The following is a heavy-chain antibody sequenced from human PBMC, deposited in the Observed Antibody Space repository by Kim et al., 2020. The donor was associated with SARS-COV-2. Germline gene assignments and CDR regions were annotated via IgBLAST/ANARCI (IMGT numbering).Heavy chain of an antibody. J-gene: IGHJ5*02. CDR2: IYYSGST. D-gene: IGHD3-10*01. CDR1: GGSISSSSYY. CDR3: ARQGYYGSGSHHWFDP. Sequence: SETLSLTCTVSGGSISSSSYYWGWIRQPPGKGLEWIGSIYYSGSTYYNPSLKSRVTISVDTSKNQFSLKLSSVTAADTAVYYCARQGYYGSGSHHWFDPWGQGTLVTVSS. V-gene: IGHV4-39*01.